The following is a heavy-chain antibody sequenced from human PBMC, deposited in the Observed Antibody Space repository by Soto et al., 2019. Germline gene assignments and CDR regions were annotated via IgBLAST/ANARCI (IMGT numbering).Heavy chain of an antibody. CDR3: ERLYSGYDRGDYYYGMDV. J-gene: IGHJ6*02. CDR1: GGSISSYY. V-gene: IGHV4-59*08. Sequence: QVQLQESGPGLVKPSETLSLTCTVSGGSISSYYWSWIRQPPGKGLEWIGDIYYSGSTNYNPSLKRRVNIAVDTSKNQFALKRNSVTAEDTAVYYWERLYSGYDRGDYYYGMDVWGQGTTVTVSS. D-gene: IGHD5-12*01. CDR2: IYYSGST.